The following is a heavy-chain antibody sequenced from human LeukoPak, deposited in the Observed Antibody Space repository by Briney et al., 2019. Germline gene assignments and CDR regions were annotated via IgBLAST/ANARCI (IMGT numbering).Heavy chain of an antibody. J-gene: IGHJ6*02. CDR2: IYYSGST. V-gene: IGHV4-30-4*01. Sequence: SETLSLTCTVSGGSISSGDYYWSWIRQPPGKGLEWIGYIYYSGSTYYNPSLKSRVTISVDTSKNQFSLKLSSVTAADTAVYYCAREVAYYDSSGYYESDYYYGMDVWGQGTTVTVSS. CDR3: AREVAYYDSSGYYESDYYYGMDV. D-gene: IGHD3-22*01. CDR1: GGSISSGDYY.